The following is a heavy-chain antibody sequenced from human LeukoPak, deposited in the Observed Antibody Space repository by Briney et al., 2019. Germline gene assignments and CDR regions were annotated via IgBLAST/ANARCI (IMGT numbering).Heavy chain of an antibody. CDR1: GGSVSSYY. CDR3: ARIDYGGNSS. V-gene: IGHV4-59*08. D-gene: IGHD4-23*01. Sequence: SETLSLTCTVSGGSVSSYYWSWIRQPPGKGLEWIGYIYYSGSTNYNPSLKSRVTISVDTSKNQFSLKLSSVTAADTAVYYCARIDYGGNSSWGQGTLVTVSS. J-gene: IGHJ5*02. CDR2: IYYSGST.